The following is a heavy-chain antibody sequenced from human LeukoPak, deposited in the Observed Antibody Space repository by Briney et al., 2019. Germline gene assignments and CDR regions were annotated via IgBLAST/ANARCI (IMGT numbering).Heavy chain of an antibody. V-gene: IGHV4-38-2*02. CDR1: GYSITNNYY. CDR2: IYHSGRT. D-gene: IGHD6-19*01. Sequence: MPSETLSLTCTVSGYSITNNYYWDWIRQPPGKGLEWIASIYHSGRTYYNPSLKSRVTISVDTSKNQFSLKLSSVTAADTAVYYCARVRKKFSVWLYFGYWGQGTLVTVSS. CDR3: ARVRKKFSVWLYFGY. J-gene: IGHJ4*02.